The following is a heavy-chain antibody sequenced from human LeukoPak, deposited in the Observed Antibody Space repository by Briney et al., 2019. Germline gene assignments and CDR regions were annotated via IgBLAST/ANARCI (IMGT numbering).Heavy chain of an antibody. J-gene: IGHJ4*02. Sequence: GGSLRLSCAASEFSFSSYDMHWVRQATGKGLEWVSTIDTAGNAWYPDSVKGRFTISRENAKNSLNLQMNSLRVGDTAVYYCARAKMPGIQTAGRVNYFDSWGQGTLVTVSA. V-gene: IGHV3-13*01. CDR3: ARAKMPGIQTAGRVNYFDS. CDR1: EFSFSSYD. CDR2: IDTAGNA. D-gene: IGHD6-13*01.